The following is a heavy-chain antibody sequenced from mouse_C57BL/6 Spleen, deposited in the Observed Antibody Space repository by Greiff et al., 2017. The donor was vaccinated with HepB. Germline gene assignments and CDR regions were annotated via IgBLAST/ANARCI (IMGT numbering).Heavy chain of an antibody. J-gene: IGHJ3*01. CDR2: ISDGGSYT. V-gene: IGHV5-4*01. CDR1: GFTFSSYA. D-gene: IGHD2-5*01. CDR3: ARDTDSNYVGSWFAY. Sequence: EVNVVESGGGLVKPGGSLKLSCAASGFTFSSYAMSWVRQTPEKRLEWVATISDGGSYTYYPDNVKGRFTISRDNAKNNLYLQMSHLKSEDTAMYYCARDTDSNYVGSWFAYWGQGTLVTVSA.